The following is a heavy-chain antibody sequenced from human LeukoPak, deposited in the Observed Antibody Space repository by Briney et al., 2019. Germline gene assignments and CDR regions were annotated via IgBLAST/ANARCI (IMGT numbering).Heavy chain of an antibody. CDR3: AKGSYAVAGRFDY. CDR2: ISWNSGSI. J-gene: IGHJ4*02. CDR1: GFTFDDYA. D-gene: IGHD6-19*01. V-gene: IGHV3-9*01. Sequence: GGSLRLSCAASGFTFDDYAMHWVRQAPGKGLEWVSGISWNSGSIGYADSVKGRFTISRDNAKNSLYLQMSSLRAEDTALYYCAKGSYAVAGRFDYWGQGTLVTVSS.